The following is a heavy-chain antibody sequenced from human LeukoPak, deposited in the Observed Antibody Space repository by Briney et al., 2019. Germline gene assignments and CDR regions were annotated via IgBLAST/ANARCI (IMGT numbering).Heavy chain of an antibody. CDR2: INPGDSDT. D-gene: IGHD4-11*01. J-gene: IGHJ4*02. Sequence: GESLKISCKGSGYTFIGYWIGWVRQMPGKGLEWMGIINPGDSDTRYSPSFQGQVTMSADKSISTAYQQWSSLKASDTAMYYCARGRGPTVITNFDYWGQGTLVTVSS. V-gene: IGHV5-51*01. CDR1: GYTFIGYW. CDR3: ARGRGPTVITNFDY.